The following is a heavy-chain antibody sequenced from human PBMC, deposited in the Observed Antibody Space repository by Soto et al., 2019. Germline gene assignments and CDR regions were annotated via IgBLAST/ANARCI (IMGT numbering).Heavy chain of an antibody. CDR1: GYTFTKFH. J-gene: IGHJ4*02. D-gene: IGHD1-7*01. Sequence: ASVKVSCKASGYTFTKFHIHWVRQAPGQGLEWMGMIDPSGGVTRDAQRFQGRITMTSDTSTGSGYMELRGLTSEHTAVYYCARDVIGHASYGTIGNYLYHWDPGSMVSVSS. CDR2: IDPSGGVT. V-gene: IGHV1-46*01. CDR3: ARDVIGHASYGTIGNYLYH.